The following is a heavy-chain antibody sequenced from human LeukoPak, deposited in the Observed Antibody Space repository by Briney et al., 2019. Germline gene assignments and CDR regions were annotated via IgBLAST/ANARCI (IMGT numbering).Heavy chain of an antibody. V-gene: IGHV3-23*01. CDR3: AQDRAWIEFYF. Sequence: GGPLRLSCTASGLSLNNYAMSWVRQAPGKGLEWVSGISPGGDTPYYADSVRGRFTISRDNSKNTMYLQMNSLRAEDTAVYYCAQDRAWIEFYFWGQGTLVTVSS. CDR1: GLSLNNYA. CDR2: ISPGGDTP. D-gene: IGHD5-12*01. J-gene: IGHJ4*02.